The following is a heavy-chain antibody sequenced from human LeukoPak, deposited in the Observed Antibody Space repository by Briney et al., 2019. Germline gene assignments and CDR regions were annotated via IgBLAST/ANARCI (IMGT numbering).Heavy chain of an antibody. CDR1: GFPFSSYG. V-gene: IGHV3-23*01. J-gene: IGHJ4*02. D-gene: IGHD6-13*01. CDR2: ITGSTRTT. Sequence: TGGSLRLSCAASGFPFSSYGMSWVRQAPGEGLEWVSGITGSTRTTYYADSVKGRFTISRDNSKNTLYLQMNSLRAEDTAVYYCAKDRGIAAADYYFDYWGQGTLVTVSS. CDR3: AKDRGIAAADYYFDY.